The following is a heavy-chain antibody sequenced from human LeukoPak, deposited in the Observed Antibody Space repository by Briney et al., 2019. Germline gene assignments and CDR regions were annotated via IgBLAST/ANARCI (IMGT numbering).Heavy chain of an antibody. CDR3: ARRMGGELVAFDI. CDR2: ISSSSTTI. V-gene: IGHV3-48*02. D-gene: IGHD1-7*01. J-gene: IGHJ3*02. Sequence: GESLRLSCAASGFTFSSYSVNWVRQAPGKGLEWVSYISSSSTTIYFADSVKGRFTISRDNAKNSLYLQMNSLRDEDTAVYYCARRMGGELVAFDIWGQGTMVTVSS. CDR1: GFTFSSYS.